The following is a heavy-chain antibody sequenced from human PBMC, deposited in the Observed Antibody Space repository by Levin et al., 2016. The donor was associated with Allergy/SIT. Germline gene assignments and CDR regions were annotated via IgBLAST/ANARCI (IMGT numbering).Heavy chain of an antibody. CDR3: ASSYFDESLLLTPVDYFDP. CDR1: GGSISTNSYY. V-gene: IGHV4-39*01. Sequence: SETLSLTCTVSGGSISTNSYYWAWIRQPPGRVLEWIGSTYFSGSTYYNPSLKSRVTLSVDTSKNQFSLKLTSVTAADTAMYYCASSYFDESLLLTPVDYFDPWGQGALVTVSS. J-gene: IGHJ5*02. D-gene: IGHD3-9*01. CDR2: TYFSGST.